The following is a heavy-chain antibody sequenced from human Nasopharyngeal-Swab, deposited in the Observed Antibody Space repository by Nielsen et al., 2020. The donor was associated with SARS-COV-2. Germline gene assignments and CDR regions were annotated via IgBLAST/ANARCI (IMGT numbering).Heavy chain of an antibody. J-gene: IGHJ6*03. V-gene: IGHV3-7*01. D-gene: IGHD2-2*02. CDR1: GFTFSSYW. Sequence: GASLQISCAASGFTFSSYWMSWVRQAPGKGVEWGANIKQDGSEKYYVDSVKGRFTISRDNAKNSLYLQMNSLRAEDTAVYYCARGDIVVVPAAILYYYYYMDVWGKGTTVTVSS. CDR3: ARGDIVVVPAAILYYYYYMDV. CDR2: IKQDGSEK.